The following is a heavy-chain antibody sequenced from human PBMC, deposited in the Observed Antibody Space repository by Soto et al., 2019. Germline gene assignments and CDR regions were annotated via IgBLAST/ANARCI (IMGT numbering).Heavy chain of an antibody. CDR1: GYTFTSYW. V-gene: IGHV5-51*01. Sequence: GASLKISCKASGYTFTSYWIGWVRQMPGKGLAWMGIIYPSNSATRFSPSFQGQVTLSADKSIFTAYLQWSSLKASDTALYYCARQGYHYDTYYFGYWGQGTLVTISS. CDR2: IYPSNSAT. J-gene: IGHJ4*02. CDR3: ARQGYHYDTYYFGY. D-gene: IGHD3-22*01.